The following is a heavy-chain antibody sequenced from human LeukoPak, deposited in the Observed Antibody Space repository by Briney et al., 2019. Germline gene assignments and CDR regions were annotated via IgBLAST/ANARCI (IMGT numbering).Heavy chain of an antibody. V-gene: IGHV3-7*01. J-gene: IGHJ6*03. CDR2: IKQDGSEK. CDR3: ARGVLMVYEGYMDV. Sequence: PGGSLRLSCAASGFTFSSYWMSWVRQAPGKGLEWVANIKQDGSEKYYVDSVKGRFTISRDNAKNSLYLQMNSLRAEDTAVYYCARGVLMVYEGYMDVWGKGTTVTVSS. D-gene: IGHD2-8*01. CDR1: GFTFSSYW.